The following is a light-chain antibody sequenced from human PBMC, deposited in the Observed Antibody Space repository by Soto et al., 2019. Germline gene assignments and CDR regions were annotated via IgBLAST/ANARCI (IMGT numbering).Light chain of an antibody. V-gene: IGKV3-20*01. CDR3: QQYDISPIT. CDR1: QSISSSF. Sequence: EIVLTQSPGTLSLSPGERASLSCGASQSISSSFLAWYQQKPGQAPRLLIYGASSRATGIPDRFSGTGSETDFTLTISRLEPEDFAVYYCQQYDISPITFGQGTRLEI. CDR2: GAS. J-gene: IGKJ5*01.